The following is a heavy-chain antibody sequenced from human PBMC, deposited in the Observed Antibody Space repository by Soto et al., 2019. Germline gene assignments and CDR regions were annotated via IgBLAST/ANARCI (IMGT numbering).Heavy chain of an antibody. V-gene: IGHV3-23*01. CDR1: GFTFSNSA. Sequence: EVQLLEYGGGLVQPGGSLRLSCTASGFTFSNSAMSWVRQAPGKGLEWVSSIDASGNRIYQGDVAKGLFTIARDNSKNTLFLRMNGLRVDDTATYYGAKDRGGRGNEIDHWGQGTLITVSS. J-gene: IGHJ4*02. CDR3: AKDRGGRGNEIDH. D-gene: IGHD3-16*01. CDR2: IDASGNRI.